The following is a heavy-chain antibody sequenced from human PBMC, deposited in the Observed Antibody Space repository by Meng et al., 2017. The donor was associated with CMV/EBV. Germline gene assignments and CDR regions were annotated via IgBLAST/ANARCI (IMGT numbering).Heavy chain of an antibody. CDR3: ASMAAPGSESDF. CDR1: GFTFSNYW. J-gene: IGHJ4*02. CDR2: INSDGSST. D-gene: IGHD6-13*01. Sequence: GESLKISCAASGFTFSNYWMHWVRQAPGKGLVWVSRINSDGSSTTYADSVKGRFTISRDNAKNTLYLQMNSLRAEDTAVYYCASMAAPGSESDFWGQGTLVTVSS. V-gene: IGHV3-74*01.